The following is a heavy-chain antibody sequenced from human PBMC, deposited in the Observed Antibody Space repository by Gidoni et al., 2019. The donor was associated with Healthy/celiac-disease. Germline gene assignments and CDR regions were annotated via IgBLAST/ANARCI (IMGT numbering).Heavy chain of an antibody. CDR2: ISYDGSNK. Sequence: QVQLVESGGGVVQPGRSLRLSCAASGFTFSSYAMHWVRQAPGKGLEWVAVISYDGSNKYYADSVKGRFTISRDNSKNTLYLQMNSLRAEDTAVYYCARERSYYYDSSGYADYYYYGMDVWGQGTTVTVSS. J-gene: IGHJ6*02. CDR3: ARERSYYYDSSGYADYYYYGMDV. D-gene: IGHD3-22*01. V-gene: IGHV3-30*01. CDR1: GFTFSSYA.